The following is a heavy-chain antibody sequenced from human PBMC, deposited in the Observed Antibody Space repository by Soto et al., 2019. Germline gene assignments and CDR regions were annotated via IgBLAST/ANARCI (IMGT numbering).Heavy chain of an antibody. CDR2: VNPDGSIT. V-gene: IGHV3-74*03. J-gene: IGHJ4*02. CDR3: ARGPISDVLYLDY. CDR1: GFTFSNYW. Sequence: EVQLMESGGGLVQPGGSLRLSCTASGFTFSNYWVNWVRQAPGKWLVWVSRVNPDGSITTYADSVKGRFSISRDNARNTVYLLMDSLRGDDTAVYFCARGPISDVLYLDYWGQGTLVTVSS.